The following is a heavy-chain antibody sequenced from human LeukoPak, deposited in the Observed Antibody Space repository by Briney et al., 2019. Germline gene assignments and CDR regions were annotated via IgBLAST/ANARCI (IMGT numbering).Heavy chain of an antibody. Sequence: SETLSLTCNVSGASISGYYWSWIRQPPGKGLEWIGYIYYSGRTTYNPSLKTRVTISGDTSKNHFSLKLTSVSAADTAVYDCARAAQHYYYGMNVWGHGTTVTVSS. CDR1: GASISGYY. CDR3: ARAAQHYYYGMNV. J-gene: IGHJ6*02. CDR2: IYYSGRT. V-gene: IGHV4-59*01.